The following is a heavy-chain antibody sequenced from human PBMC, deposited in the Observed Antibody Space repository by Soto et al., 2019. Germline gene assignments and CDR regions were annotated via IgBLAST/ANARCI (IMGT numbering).Heavy chain of an antibody. CDR1: GFSLSTSGVG. CDR2: IYWNDDK. J-gene: IGHJ4*02. Sequence: SGPTLVNPTQTLTLTCTFSGFSLSTSGVGVGWIRQPPGKALGWPALIYWNDDKRYSPSLKSMLTITKDTSKNQVVLTMTNMDPVDTATYYCAHIRAPEVGATLFDYWGQGTLVTVSS. V-gene: IGHV2-5*01. CDR3: AHIRAPEVGATLFDY. D-gene: IGHD1-26*01.